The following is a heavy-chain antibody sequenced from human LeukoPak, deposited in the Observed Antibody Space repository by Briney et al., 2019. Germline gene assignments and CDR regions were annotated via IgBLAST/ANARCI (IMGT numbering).Heavy chain of an antibody. CDR1: GFTFSSYA. CDR2: ISGSGGST. CDR3: EKITEGLSPYYYGMDV. D-gene: IGHD3-3*01. Sequence: GGSLRLSCAASGFTFSSYAMSWVRQAPGKGLEWVSAISGSGGSTYYADSVKGRFTISRDNSKNTLYLQMNSPRAEDTAVYYCEKITEGLSPYYYGMDVWGQGTTVTASS. J-gene: IGHJ6*02. V-gene: IGHV3-23*01.